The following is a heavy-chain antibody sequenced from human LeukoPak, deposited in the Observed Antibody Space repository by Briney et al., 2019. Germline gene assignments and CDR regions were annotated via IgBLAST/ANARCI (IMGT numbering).Heavy chain of an antibody. CDR3: ARRGVFGSDNYFEY. Sequence: SETLSLTWSVAGASVYSGDYYWAWIRQPPGQSLEYIGAVYYSGVTFDNPSLSGRITMSVDTSKNQFSLNLASVTATDTAIYYCARRGVFGSDNYFEYWGQGILVIVSS. J-gene: IGHJ4*01. V-gene: IGHV4-39*01. CDR2: VYYSGVT. D-gene: IGHD3-10*01. CDR1: GASVYSGDYY.